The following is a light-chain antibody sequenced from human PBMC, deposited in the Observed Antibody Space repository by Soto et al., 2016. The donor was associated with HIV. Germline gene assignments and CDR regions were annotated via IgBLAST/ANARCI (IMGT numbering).Light chain of an antibody. V-gene: IGKV1-9*01. CDR3: LQDYSYPRT. CDR1: QGISSY. Sequence: DIQLTQSPSFLSASVGDRVTITCRASQGISSYLAWYQQKPGKAPKLLIYAASTLQSGVPSRFSGSGSGTEFTLTISSLQPEDFATYYCLQDYSYPRTFGQGTKVEIK. J-gene: IGKJ1*01. CDR2: AAS.